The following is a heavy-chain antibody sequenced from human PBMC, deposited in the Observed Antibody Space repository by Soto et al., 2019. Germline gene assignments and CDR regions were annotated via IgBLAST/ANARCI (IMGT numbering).Heavy chain of an antibody. CDR2: ISGSGENT. J-gene: IGHJ4*02. D-gene: IGHD3-9*01. V-gene: IGHV3-23*01. CDR1: GFPFRSYA. CDR3: AEDLALTYYAILTGCLTTEY. Sequence: EVQLLESGGDLVQPGGSLRLSCAVSGFPFRSYAMSWVRQAPGKGLEWVSAISGSGENTYYSDSVKGRFTISRDNSKKTWYLQMNSLRAEDTAVYYCAEDLALTYYAILTGCLTTEYWGQGTLVTVSS.